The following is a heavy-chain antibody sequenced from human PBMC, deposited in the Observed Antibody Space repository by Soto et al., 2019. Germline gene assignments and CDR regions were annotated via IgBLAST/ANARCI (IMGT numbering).Heavy chain of an antibody. CDR3: VKDDYSNYFYYYGMDV. Sequence: GGSLRLSCSASGLTFSSYAMHWVGQAPGKGLEYVSAISSNGGSTYYADSVKGRFTISRDNSKNTLYLQMSSLRAEDTAVYYCVKDDYSNYFYYYGMDVWGQGTTVTVSS. CDR1: GLTFSSYA. D-gene: IGHD4-4*01. J-gene: IGHJ6*02. CDR2: ISSNGGST. V-gene: IGHV3-64D*06.